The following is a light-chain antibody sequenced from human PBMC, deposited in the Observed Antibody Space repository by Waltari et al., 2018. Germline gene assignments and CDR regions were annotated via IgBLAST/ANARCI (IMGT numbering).Light chain of an antibody. CDR3: QQYGRSTWT. V-gene: IGKV3-20*01. J-gene: IGKJ1*01. Sequence: EIVLTQSPGTLSLSPGERATLSCRASQSVRDNYLAWYQQKPGQAPRLLIYDASSRATGIPDRFSGSGSGTDFSLSIRRLEPEDSAVYYCQQYGRSTWTFGQGTRVEI. CDR2: DAS. CDR1: QSVRDNY.